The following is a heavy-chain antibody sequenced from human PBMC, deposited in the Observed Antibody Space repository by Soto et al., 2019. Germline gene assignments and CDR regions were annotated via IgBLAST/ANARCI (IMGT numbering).Heavy chain of an antibody. Sequence: QVQLVESGGGVVQPGRSLRLSCAASGFTFSSYAMHWVRQAPGKGLEWVAVISYDGSNKYYADSVKGRFTISRDNSKNTPYLQMNSLRAEDTAVYYCARDRGVVVPAACFDYWGQGTLVTVSS. J-gene: IGHJ4*02. V-gene: IGHV3-30-3*01. CDR3: ARDRGVVVPAACFDY. D-gene: IGHD2-2*01. CDR1: GFTFSSYA. CDR2: ISYDGSNK.